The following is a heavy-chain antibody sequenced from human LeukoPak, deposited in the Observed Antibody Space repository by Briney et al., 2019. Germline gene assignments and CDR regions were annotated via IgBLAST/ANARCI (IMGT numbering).Heavy chain of an antibody. J-gene: IGHJ6*03. Sequence: GESLKISCRFSGFDFTRDWIGWVRLMPGKGLEWMGIIFPDDSDTRYSPSFQGQVTLSADKSISTAYLQWSSLKASDTAMYYCARTPVLLWFGELSDYYMDVWGKGTTVTVSS. V-gene: IGHV5-51*01. CDR1: GFDFTRDW. CDR3: ARTPVLLWFGELSDYYMDV. CDR2: IFPDDSDT. D-gene: IGHD3-10*01.